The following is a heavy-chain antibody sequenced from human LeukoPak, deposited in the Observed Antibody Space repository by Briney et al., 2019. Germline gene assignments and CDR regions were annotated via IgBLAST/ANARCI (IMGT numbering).Heavy chain of an antibody. CDR1: GGTFSSYA. CDR2: IIPIFGTA. V-gene: IGHV1-69*13. J-gene: IGHJ6*02. Sequence: SVKVSCKASGGTFSSYAISWVRQAPGQGLEWMGGIIPIFGTANYAQKSQGRVTITADESTSTAYMELSSLRSEDTAVYYCARRTTYYYYGMDVWGQGTTVTVSS. D-gene: IGHD1-1*01. CDR3: ARRTTYYYYGMDV.